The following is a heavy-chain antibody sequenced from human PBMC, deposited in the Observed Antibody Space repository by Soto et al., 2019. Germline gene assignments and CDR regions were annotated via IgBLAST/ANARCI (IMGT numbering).Heavy chain of an antibody. CDR1: GYTFTGYY. D-gene: IGHD6-13*01. CDR3: AVGGFIAAAQYYIDF. Sequence: QVQLVQSGAQVKKPGASVKVSCKDSGYTFTGYYMHWVRQAPGQGLEWMGWINPNSGGTNYPQQFQGWVTMTGDTSISKAYMERSRLRSNDTALYYCAVGGFIAAAQYYIDFWGQGTPVTVSS. J-gene: IGHJ4*02. V-gene: IGHV1-2*04. CDR2: INPNSGGT.